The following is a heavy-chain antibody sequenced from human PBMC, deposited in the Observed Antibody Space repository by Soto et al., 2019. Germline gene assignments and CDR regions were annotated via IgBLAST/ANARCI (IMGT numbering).Heavy chain of an antibody. CDR3: ARASGGYDQDYFDY. CDR1: GGSISSYY. CDR2: IYYSGST. Sequence: SETLSLTCTVSGGSISSYYWSWIRQPPGKGLEWIGYIYYSGSTNYNPSLKSRVTISVDTSKNQFSLKLSSVTAADTAMYYCARASGGYDQDYFDYWGQGTLVTVSS. V-gene: IGHV4-59*01. J-gene: IGHJ4*02. D-gene: IGHD5-12*01.